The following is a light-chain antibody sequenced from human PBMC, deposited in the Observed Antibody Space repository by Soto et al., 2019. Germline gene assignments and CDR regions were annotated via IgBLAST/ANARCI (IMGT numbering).Light chain of an antibody. V-gene: IGKV1-5*03. Sequence: DIQMTQSPSTLSASVGDRVTITCRASQSISSWLAWYQQKPGKAPKILIYKASSLESGVPSRFSGSGSGTEFTLTICRLQPDDFATYYCQQYNSYLYTFGQGTKLEIK. CDR2: KAS. CDR3: QQYNSYLYT. CDR1: QSISSW. J-gene: IGKJ2*01.